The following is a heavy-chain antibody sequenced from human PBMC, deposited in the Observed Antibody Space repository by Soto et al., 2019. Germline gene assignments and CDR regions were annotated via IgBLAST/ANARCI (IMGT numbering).Heavy chain of an antibody. Sequence: GESLKISCKGSGYSFTTYWIGWVRQMPGKGLEWMGIIYPGDSDTRYSPSFQGQVTISADKSISTAYLQWSSLKASDTAMYYCARLRRYCISTSCYSPAFFWGQGTLVTVS. CDR1: GYSFTTYW. D-gene: IGHD2-2*01. V-gene: IGHV5-51*01. CDR3: ARLRRYCISTSCYSPAFF. J-gene: IGHJ4*02. CDR2: IYPGDSDT.